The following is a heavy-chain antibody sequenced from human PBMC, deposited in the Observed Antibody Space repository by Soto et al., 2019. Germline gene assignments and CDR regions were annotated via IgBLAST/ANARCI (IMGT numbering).Heavy chain of an antibody. CDR2: MNPNSGNT. J-gene: IGHJ6*02. V-gene: IGHV1-8*01. D-gene: IGHD3-9*01. CDR3: ARGLPGYFDWLSYYYYYGMDV. Sequence: ASVKVSCKASGYTFTSYDINWVRQATGQGLEWMGWMNPNSGNTGYAQKFQGRVTMTRNTSISTAYMELSSLRSEDTAVYYCARGLPGYFDWLSYYYYYGMDVWGQGTTVTVSS. CDR1: GYTFTSYD.